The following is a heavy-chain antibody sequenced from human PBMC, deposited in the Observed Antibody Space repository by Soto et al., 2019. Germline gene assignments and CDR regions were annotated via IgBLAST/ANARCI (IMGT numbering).Heavy chain of an antibody. D-gene: IGHD2-21*02. J-gene: IGHJ4*02. V-gene: IGHV3-23*01. CDR1: GFTFNNYA. Sequence: GGSLRLSCAASGFTFNNYAMSWVRQAPRKGLEWVSAISSSGYSTYYADSVKGRFTISRDNSKNTVYLQMNNLRAEDTAVYYCAKGSVVVAAKFDSWGQGTLVTVSS. CDR2: ISSSGYST. CDR3: AKGSVVVAAKFDS.